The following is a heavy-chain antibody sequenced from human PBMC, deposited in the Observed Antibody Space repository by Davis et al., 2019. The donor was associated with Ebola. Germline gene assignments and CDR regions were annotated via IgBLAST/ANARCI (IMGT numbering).Heavy chain of an antibody. J-gene: IGHJ6*04. V-gene: IGHV3-21*01. CDR3: AREGGTYYYYYGLDV. D-gene: IGHD3-16*01. CDR2: ISSSSSYI. CDR1: GFTFGSYT. Sequence: GESLKISCVASGFTFGSYTMNWVRQAPGNGLECVSSISSSSSYIYYPDSDKGRFTVSRDNAKNSLYLQMNSLRAEDTAVYYCAREGGTYYYYYGLDVWGKGTTVTVSS.